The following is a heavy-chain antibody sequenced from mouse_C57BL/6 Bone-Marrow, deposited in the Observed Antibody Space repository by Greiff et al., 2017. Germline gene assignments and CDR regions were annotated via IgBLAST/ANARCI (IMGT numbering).Heavy chain of an antibody. CDR3: ERAHYYGSHYYYAMDV. CDR2: IDPSDSYT. CDR1: GYTFTSYW. J-gene: IGHJ4*01. D-gene: IGHD1-1*01. Sequence: QVQLQQPGAELVRPGTSVKLSCKASGYTFTSYWMHWVKQRPGQGLEWIGVIDPSDSYTNYNPKFKGKVTLNVATTSSTAYMQLSRLTSEDSAVYYCERAHYYGSHYYYAMDVWGKGTSVTVSS. V-gene: IGHV1-59*01.